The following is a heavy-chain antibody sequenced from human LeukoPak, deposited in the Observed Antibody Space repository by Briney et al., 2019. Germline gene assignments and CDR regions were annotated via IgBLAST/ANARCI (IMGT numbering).Heavy chain of an antibody. Sequence: GGSLRLSCAASGFTFSSNSMNWVRQAPGKGLEWVSSISTSSIYIYYADSVRGRFTISRDNARKSLYLQMDSLRSEDTAVYYCARDNSVRDEAWWFNPWGQGTLVTVSS. J-gene: IGHJ5*02. D-gene: IGHD5-24*01. CDR1: GFTFSSNS. V-gene: IGHV3-21*04. CDR2: ISTSSIYI. CDR3: ARDNSVRDEAWWFNP.